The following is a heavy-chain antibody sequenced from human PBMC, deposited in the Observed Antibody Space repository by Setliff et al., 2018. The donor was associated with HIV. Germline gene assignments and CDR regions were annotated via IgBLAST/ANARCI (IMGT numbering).Heavy chain of an antibody. CDR2: IIPLFATS. Sequence: SVKVSCKASGGTFSDHAISWVRQAPGQGLEWMGGIIPLFATSNSAQKFQGRVTIIADESTSTAYMELSGLRSEDTAVYFCARVDPCRGGDCYENHYYYFMDVWGRGTTVTVSS. CDR1: GGTFSDHA. V-gene: IGHV1-69*13. CDR3: ARVDPCRGGDCYENHYYYFMDV. D-gene: IGHD2-21*02. J-gene: IGHJ6*03.